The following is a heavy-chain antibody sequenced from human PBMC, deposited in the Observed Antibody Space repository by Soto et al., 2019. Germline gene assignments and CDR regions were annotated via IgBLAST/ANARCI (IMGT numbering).Heavy chain of an antibody. D-gene: IGHD1-26*01. V-gene: IGHV1-69*13. J-gene: IGHJ4*02. CDR2: IIPMFGTP. CDR1: GGAFTDYI. CDR3: AGGRDQPPVGLYFES. Sequence: SGKVSCKASGGAFTDYIFDWVRQAPGQGLEWMGGIIPMFGTPKYAQKFQHRVTISADVSTGTAYMELTRLRFDDTAVYYCAGGRDQPPVGLYFESWGEGTRVTVSS.